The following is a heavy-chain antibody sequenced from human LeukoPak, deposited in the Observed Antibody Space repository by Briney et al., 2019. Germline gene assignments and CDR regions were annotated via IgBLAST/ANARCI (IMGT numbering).Heavy chain of an antibody. V-gene: IGHV1-46*01. CDR3: DCGRGYYGMDV. CDR2: INLSGVST. CDR1: GYTFTSYY. Sequence: GASVKVSCKASGYTFTSYYMHWVRQAPGQGLEWMGIINLSGVSTSYAQKFQGSVTMTRDTSTSTVYMEMSSLRSEDTAVYYCDCGRGYYGMDVWGQGTTVTVSS. J-gene: IGHJ6*02. D-gene: IGHD2-15*01.